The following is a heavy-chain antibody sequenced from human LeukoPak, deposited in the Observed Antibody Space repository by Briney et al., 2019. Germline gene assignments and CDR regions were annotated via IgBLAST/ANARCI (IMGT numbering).Heavy chain of an antibody. V-gene: IGHV3-7*01. D-gene: IGHD6-19*01. J-gene: IGHJ5*02. CDR1: GFPFNNYW. CDR2: INPDGSET. Sequence: GGSLTLSGAASGFPFNNYWMSRVRQAPGKGLEWVDNINPDGSETRCVDSVKGRFTVSRDNAGNSLFLQVNSLRVEDTAVYYCAGSRVAVTDTLDLWGQGTLVTVSP. CDR3: AGSRVAVTDTLDL.